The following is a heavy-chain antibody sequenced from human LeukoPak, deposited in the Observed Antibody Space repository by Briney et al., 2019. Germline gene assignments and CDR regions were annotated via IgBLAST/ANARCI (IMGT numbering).Heavy chain of an antibody. CDR3: AKDFDLYCSSTSCYSGQFDY. CDR2: ISGSGGST. D-gene: IGHD2-2*01. V-gene: IGHV3-23*01. CDR1: GFTFSSYA. J-gene: IGHJ4*02. Sequence: GGSLRLSCAASGFTFSSYAMSWVPQAPGEGLEWVSAISGSGGSTYYADSVKGRFTISRDNSKNTLYLQISSLRAEDTAVYYCAKDFDLYCSSTSCYSGQFDYRGQGTLVSVSS.